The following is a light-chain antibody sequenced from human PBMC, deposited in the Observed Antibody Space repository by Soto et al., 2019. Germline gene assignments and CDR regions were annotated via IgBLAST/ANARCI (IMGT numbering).Light chain of an antibody. Sequence: QSVLTQPPSASGTPGQSLTISCSGSSSNIGSHFVYWYQHLPGTAPKLLIFRDGQRPSGVPARFFGSKSGTSASLAITGLRSEYEADYYCAVWDQSLTGWVFGSGTKVTVL. CDR3: AVWDQSLTGWV. J-gene: IGLJ3*02. V-gene: IGLV1-47*01. CDR1: SSNIGSHF. CDR2: RDG.